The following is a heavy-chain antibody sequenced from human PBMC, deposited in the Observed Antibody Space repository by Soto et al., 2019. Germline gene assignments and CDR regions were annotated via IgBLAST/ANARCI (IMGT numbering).Heavy chain of an antibody. V-gene: IGHV1-46*01. CDR3: ARDGGPSYCEC. Sequence: ASVKVSCKTSGYTFTNHFMHWVRQAPGQGLEWMGIINPSGGSPTYAQKFQGRLTMTSDTSPSTVYMELSSLRPEDTAIYYCARDGGPSYCECWRKGPLVTVSS. CDR2: INPSGGSP. J-gene: IGHJ4*02. D-gene: IGHD3-16*01. CDR1: GYTFTNHF.